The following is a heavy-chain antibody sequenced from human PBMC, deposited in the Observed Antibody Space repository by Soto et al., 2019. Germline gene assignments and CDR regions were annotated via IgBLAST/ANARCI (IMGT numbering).Heavy chain of an antibody. CDR2: ISADNGNT. V-gene: IGHV1-18*01. D-gene: IGHD5-18*01. CDR1: GYIFINYG. J-gene: IGHJ4*02. Sequence: ASVKVSCKAFGYIFINYGISWVRQAPGQGLEWMGWISADNGNTNYAQKLQDRVTITADESTSTAYMELSSLRSEDTAVYYCARYPIQPSYYFDYWGQGTLVTVSS. CDR3: ARYPIQPSYYFDY.